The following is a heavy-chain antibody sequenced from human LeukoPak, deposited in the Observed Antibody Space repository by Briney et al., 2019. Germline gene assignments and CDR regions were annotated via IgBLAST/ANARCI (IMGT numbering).Heavy chain of an antibody. CDR1: GGSVNNYY. Sequence: SETLSLTCTVSGGSVNNYYWDWIRQPPGKGLDWIGYIYYGGSTNYNPSLKSRVTISVDTSKNQFSLKLSSVTAADTAVYYCARGTIGSYTYWGQGTLVTVSS. V-gene: IGHV4-59*02. J-gene: IGHJ4*02. D-gene: IGHD3-10*01. CDR3: ARGTIGSYTY. CDR2: IYYGGST.